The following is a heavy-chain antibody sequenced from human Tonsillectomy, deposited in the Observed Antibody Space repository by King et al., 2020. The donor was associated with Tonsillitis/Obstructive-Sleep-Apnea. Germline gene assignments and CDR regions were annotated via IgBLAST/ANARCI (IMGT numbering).Heavy chain of an antibody. J-gene: IGHJ4*02. CDR2: LTGSGGTT. D-gene: IGHD3-22*01. Sequence: VQLVESGGHLVQPGGSLRLSCVATGFTFSDYVMTWVRQAPGKGLEWVSSLTGSGGTTYYADSVRGRFTISRDNSKNTLYLQMNSLRVEDTALYYCSKDPGYYDSWDSWGQGTLVTVSS. CDR3: SKDPGYYDSWDS. V-gene: IGHV3-23*04. CDR1: GFTFSDYV.